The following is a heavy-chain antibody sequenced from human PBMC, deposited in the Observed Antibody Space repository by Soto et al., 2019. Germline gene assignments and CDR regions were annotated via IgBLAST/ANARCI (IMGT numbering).Heavy chain of an antibody. V-gene: IGHV3-7*01. Sequence: GGSLRLSCAASEFTFTTYWMNWVRQAPGKGLEWVANIKQDGGERYYADFVKGRFTISRDNAKNSLFLQMSRLRAEDSAVYYCATVTTWKFYYYYMDVWGKGTTVTVSS. CDR1: EFTFTTYW. D-gene: IGHD4-17*01. CDR2: IKQDGGER. J-gene: IGHJ6*03. CDR3: ATVTTWKFYYYYMDV.